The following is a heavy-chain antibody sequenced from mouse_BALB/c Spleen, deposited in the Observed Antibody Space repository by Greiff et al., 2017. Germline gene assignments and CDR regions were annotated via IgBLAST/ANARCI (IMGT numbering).Heavy chain of an antibody. CDR3: ARSTMITTSYWYFDV. CDR1: GFAFSSYD. Sequence: EVKLMESGGGLVKPGGSLKLSCAASGFAFSSYDMSWVRQTPEKRLEWVAYISSGGGSTYYPDTVKGRFTISRDNAKNTLYLQMSSLKSEDTAMYYCARSTMITTSYWYFDVWGAGTTVTVSS. V-gene: IGHV5-12-1*01. CDR2: ISSGGGST. J-gene: IGHJ1*01. D-gene: IGHD2-4*01.